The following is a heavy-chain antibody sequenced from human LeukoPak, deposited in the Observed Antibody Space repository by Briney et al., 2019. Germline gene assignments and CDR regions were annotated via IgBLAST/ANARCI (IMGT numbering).Heavy chain of an antibody. Sequence: KSSETLSLTCTVSGHSIRSYYWAWIRHSPGKGLEWIGYISYSGSTTYNPALNGRVTISIDTSKNLFSLSLTSVTDAGTAVYYCAGDKGTNIWSFYWGQGTLVTVSS. V-gene: IGHV4-59*01. D-gene: IGHD2-8*02. CDR3: AGDKGTNIWSFY. CDR1: GHSIRSYY. CDR2: ISYSGST. J-gene: IGHJ4*02.